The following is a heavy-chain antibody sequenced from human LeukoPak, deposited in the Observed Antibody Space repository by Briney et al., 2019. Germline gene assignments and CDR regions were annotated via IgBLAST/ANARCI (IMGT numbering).Heavy chain of an antibody. CDR1: GGSISSGGYS. Sequence: SETLSLTCAVSGGSISSGGYSWSWIRQPPGKGLEWIGYIYHSGSTYYNPSLKSRVTISVDRSKNQFSLKLSSVTAADTAVYYCALGRELRFDYWGQGTLVTVSS. D-gene: IGHD1-26*01. CDR2: IYHSGST. J-gene: IGHJ4*02. V-gene: IGHV4-30-2*01. CDR3: ALGRELRFDY.